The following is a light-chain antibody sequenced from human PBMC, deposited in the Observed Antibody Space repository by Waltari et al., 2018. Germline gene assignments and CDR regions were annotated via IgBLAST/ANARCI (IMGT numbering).Light chain of an antibody. CDR1: SSNIGSTT. V-gene: IGLV1-44*01. Sequence: QSVLTQPPSASGTPGQRVTISCSGSSSNIGSTTVNWYQQLPGTAPKLLIYSNNQRPSRVPDRCSGSKSGPSASLAISGLQSEDEADYYCAAWDDSLNGYVFGTGTKVTVL. J-gene: IGLJ1*01. CDR3: AAWDDSLNGYV. CDR2: SNN.